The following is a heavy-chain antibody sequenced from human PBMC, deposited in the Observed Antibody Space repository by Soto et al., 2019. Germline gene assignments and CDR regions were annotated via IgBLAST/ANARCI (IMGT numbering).Heavy chain of an antibody. Sequence: GGSLRLSCAGSGFTFGSYGMRWVRQAPGKGLVWVSRINSDGSSTSYADSVKGRFTISRDNAKSTLYLQMNSLRAEDTAVYYCARARGGSSWYIVWGQGTLVTVSS. CDR3: ARARGGSSWYIV. J-gene: IGHJ4*02. CDR2: INSDGSST. CDR1: GFTFGSYG. V-gene: IGHV3-74*01. D-gene: IGHD6-13*01.